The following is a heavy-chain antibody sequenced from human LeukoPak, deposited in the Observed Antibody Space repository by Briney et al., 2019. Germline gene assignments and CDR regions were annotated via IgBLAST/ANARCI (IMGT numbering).Heavy chain of an antibody. CDR1: GGSISSSSYY. Sequence: SETLSLTCTVSGGSISSSSYYWGWIRQPPGKGLEWIGSIYYSGSTYYNPSLKSRVTISVDTSKNQFSLKLSSVTAADTAVYYCARDRSYDSSGYYYAFDYWGQGTLVTVSS. J-gene: IGHJ4*02. CDR3: ARDRSYDSSGYYYAFDY. V-gene: IGHV4-39*02. CDR2: IYYSGST. D-gene: IGHD3-22*01.